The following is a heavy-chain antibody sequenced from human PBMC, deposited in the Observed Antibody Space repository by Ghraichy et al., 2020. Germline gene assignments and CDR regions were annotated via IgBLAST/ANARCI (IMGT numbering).Heavy chain of an antibody. D-gene: IGHD3-10*01. V-gene: IGHV3-23*01. Sequence: GGSLRLSCAASGFTFTDYTMKWSRQAPGKGLEWVSTVDGSGRITNYADSVKVRFTISRDNSNNTLYLEMNSLRAEDTAVYYCAKGYGSVPSSWGQGTMVTVSS. CDR3: AKGYGSVPSS. CDR1: GFTFTDYT. CDR2: VDGSGRIT. J-gene: IGHJ3*01.